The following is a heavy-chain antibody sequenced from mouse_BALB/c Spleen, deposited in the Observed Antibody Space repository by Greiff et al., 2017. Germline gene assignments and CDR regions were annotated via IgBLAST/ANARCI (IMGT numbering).Heavy chain of an antibody. V-gene: IGHV1-9*01. CDR3: SLDSYAMDY. CDR1: GYTFSSYW. Sequence: QVQLQQSGAELMKPGASVKISCKATGYTFSSYWIEWVKQRPGHGLEWIGEILPGSGSTNYNEKFKGKATFTADTSSNTAYMQLSSLTSEDSAVYYCSLDSYAMDYWGQGTSVTVAS. D-gene: IGHD2-13*01. CDR2: ILPGSGST. J-gene: IGHJ4*01.